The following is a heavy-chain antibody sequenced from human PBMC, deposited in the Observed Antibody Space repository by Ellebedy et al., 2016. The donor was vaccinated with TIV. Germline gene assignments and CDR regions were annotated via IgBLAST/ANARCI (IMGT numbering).Heavy chain of an antibody. CDR2: ISYDGSHR. Sequence: GESLKISCSASGFSVRSYGMHWVRQGPGKGMEWVAIISYDGSHRYYADSVKGRFTISRDNAKNSLYLQMNSMSDEDTAVYFCAIDGDRAYDLDYWGQGTLVTVSS. CDR3: AIDGDRAYDLDY. V-gene: IGHV3-30-3*01. D-gene: IGHD5-12*01. J-gene: IGHJ4*02. CDR1: GFSVRSYG.